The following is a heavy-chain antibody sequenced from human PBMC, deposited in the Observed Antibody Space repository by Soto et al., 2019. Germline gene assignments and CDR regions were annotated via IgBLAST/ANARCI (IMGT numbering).Heavy chain of an antibody. D-gene: IGHD6-13*01. CDR1: GGTFSSYT. Sequence: SVKVSCKASGGTFSSYTISWVRQAPGQGLEWMGRIIPILGIANYAQKFQGRVTITADKSTSTAYMELSSLRSEDTAVYYCAREVTSSSWYNAFDYWGQGTLVTVSS. V-gene: IGHV1-69*04. CDR3: AREVTSSSWYNAFDY. J-gene: IGHJ4*02. CDR2: IIPILGIA.